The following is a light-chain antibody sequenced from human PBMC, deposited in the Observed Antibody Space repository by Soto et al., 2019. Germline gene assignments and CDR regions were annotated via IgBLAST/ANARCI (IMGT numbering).Light chain of an antibody. V-gene: IGLV2-14*03. CDR2: DVA. Sequence: QSALTQPASVSGSPGQSITISCTGTSSDIGRYNYVSWYQQHPGKAPKLMIYDVANRPSGVSDRFSGSKSGNTASLTISGLHAEDEADYYCSSYTNSGTLGVFGTGTKLTVL. CDR1: SSDIGRYNY. J-gene: IGLJ1*01. CDR3: SSYTNSGTLGV.